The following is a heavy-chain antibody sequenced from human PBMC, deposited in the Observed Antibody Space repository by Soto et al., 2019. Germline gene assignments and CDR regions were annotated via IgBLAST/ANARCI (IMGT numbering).Heavy chain of an antibody. V-gene: IGHV3-21*01. CDR2: ISSSSSYI. D-gene: IGHD2-15*01. CDR1: GFTFSSYS. CDR3: AQDRLYCSGGSCYPLDY. J-gene: IGHJ4*02. Sequence: ESGGGLVKPGGSLRLSCAASGFTFSSYSMNWVRQAPGKGLEWVSSISSSSSYIYYADSVKGRFTISRDNAKNSLYLQMNSRSAGDTAVDYCAQDRLYCSGGSCYPLDYWGQGTLVTVSS.